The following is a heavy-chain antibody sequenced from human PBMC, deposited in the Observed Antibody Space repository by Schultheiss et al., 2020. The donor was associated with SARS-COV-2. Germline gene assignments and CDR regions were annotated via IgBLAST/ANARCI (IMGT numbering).Heavy chain of an antibody. V-gene: IGHV3-23*01. J-gene: IGHJ5*02. Sequence: GGSLRLSCAASGFTFSSYAMSWVRQAPGKGLEWVSGISGSEGSTFYVDFVKGRFTISRDSSTNTLILQMNGLRAEDTAVYYCARGDPYGSWVNYNWFDPWGQGTLVTVSS. CDR2: ISGSEGST. D-gene: IGHD3-10*01. CDR3: ARGDPYGSWVNYNWFDP. CDR1: GFTFSSYA.